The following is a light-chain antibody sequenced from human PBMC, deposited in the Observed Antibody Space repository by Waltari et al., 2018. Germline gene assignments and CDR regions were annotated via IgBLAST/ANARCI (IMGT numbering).Light chain of an antibody. V-gene: IGLV1-51*01. CDR1: ISTIGNYY. J-gene: IGLJ2*01. CDR3: ATWDNSLSEVV. CDR2: DTN. Sequence: QSVLTQPPSVSAAPGQRVTISCSGSISTIGNYYVSWYHQLPGAAPKPPIYDTNKRPSGIPHRFSASKTGTSATWGIAGLRMGDEADYYCATWDNSLSEVVVGGGTKLTVL.